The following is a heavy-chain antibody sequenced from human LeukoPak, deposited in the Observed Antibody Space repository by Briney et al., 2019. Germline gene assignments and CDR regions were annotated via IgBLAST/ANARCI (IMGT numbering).Heavy chain of an antibody. V-gene: IGHV4-38-2*02. J-gene: IGHJ4*02. CDR2: IHYSGST. Sequence: SETLSLTCTVSGYSITSGYYWGWIRQPPGQGLEWIGSIHYSGSTSYNPSLKSRITISVNTSKNQFSLKLSSVTAADTAVYYCAREQDGSHFDYWGQGTLVTVSS. CDR3: AREQDGSHFDY. CDR1: GYSITSGYY. D-gene: IGHD5-24*01.